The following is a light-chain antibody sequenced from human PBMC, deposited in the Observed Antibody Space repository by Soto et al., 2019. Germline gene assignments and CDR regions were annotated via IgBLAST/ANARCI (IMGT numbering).Light chain of an antibody. CDR2: KAS. J-gene: IGKJ1*01. Sequence: DIQMTQSPSTLSGSVGDRVTITCRASQTISSWLAWYQQKPGKAPKLLIYKASTLKSGVPSRFSGSGSGTGFTLTISSLQPDDFATYYCQHYNSYSEAFGQGTK. CDR1: QTISSW. V-gene: IGKV1-5*03. CDR3: QHYNSYSEA.